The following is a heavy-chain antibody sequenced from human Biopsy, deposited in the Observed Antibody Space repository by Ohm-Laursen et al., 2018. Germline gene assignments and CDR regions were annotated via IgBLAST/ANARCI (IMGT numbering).Heavy chain of an antibody. V-gene: IGHV4-31*01. CDR3: AGATSGTSLYDP. D-gene: IGHD6-13*01. CDR2: ISHSGST. Sequence: SQTLSLTCTVSGASISSAAYHWSWIRQLPGKGLEWIGYISHSGSTSYNPSLRSLVTISTDTPTNQFSLKVRSVTAADTAMYYCAGATSGTSLYDPWGQGILVTVSS. J-gene: IGHJ5*02. CDR1: GASISSAAYH.